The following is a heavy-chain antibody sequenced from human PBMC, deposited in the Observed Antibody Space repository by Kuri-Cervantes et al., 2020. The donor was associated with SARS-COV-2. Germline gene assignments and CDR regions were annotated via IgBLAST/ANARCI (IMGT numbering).Heavy chain of an antibody. Sequence: GESLKISCAASGFRFSTYTMNWVRQAPGKGLEWVSYISGSGDRVYYAESVKGRFTISRDNAKNSLYLQMNSLRAEDTALYYCAKSVGSTSLYNWFDPWGQGTLVTVAS. CDR2: ISGSGDRV. D-gene: IGHD2-2*01. J-gene: IGHJ5*02. CDR1: GFRFSTYT. V-gene: IGHV3-48*04. CDR3: AKSVGSTSLYNWFDP.